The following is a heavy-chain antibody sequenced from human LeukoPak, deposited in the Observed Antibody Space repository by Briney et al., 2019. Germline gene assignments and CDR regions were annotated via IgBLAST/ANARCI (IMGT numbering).Heavy chain of an antibody. Sequence: ASVKVSCKASGYTFTSYGISWVRHAPGQGLEWMGWISAYNGDTNYAQKFQGRVTMTTDTSTSTAYMELRSLRSDDTAVYYCARDQREAHYYDSSGYYHDAFDIWGQGTMVTVSS. CDR3: ARDQREAHYYDSSGYYHDAFDI. D-gene: IGHD3-22*01. J-gene: IGHJ3*02. CDR2: ISAYNGDT. V-gene: IGHV1-18*01. CDR1: GYTFTSYG.